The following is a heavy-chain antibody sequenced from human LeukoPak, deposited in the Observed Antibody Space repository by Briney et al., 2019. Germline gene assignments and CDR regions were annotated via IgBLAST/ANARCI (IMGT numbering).Heavy chain of an antibody. CDR2: INPKTGGT. CDR1: GYTFTGYY. CDR3: ARGSSKYIFGYYMDV. V-gene: IGHV1-2*02. Sequence: VASVKVSCKASGYTFTGYYIHWVRQAPGQGLEWVGWINPKTGGTNYAQRFLDRVTMTTDMSITTAYMELIRLRSRDTAVYYCARGSSKYIFGYYMDVWGKGTTIIVSS. J-gene: IGHJ6*03. D-gene: IGHD4-11*01.